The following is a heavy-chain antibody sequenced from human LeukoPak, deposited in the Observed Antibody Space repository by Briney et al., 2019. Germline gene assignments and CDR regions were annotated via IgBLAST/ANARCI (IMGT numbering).Heavy chain of an antibody. CDR3: ARDRITMVRGVIRSWFDP. Sequence: ASVKVSCKASGYTFTGYYMHWVRQAPGQGLEWMGWINPNSGGTNYAQKCQGRVTMTRDTSISTAYMELSRLRSDDTAVYYCARDRITMVRGVIRSWFDPWGQGTLVTVSS. D-gene: IGHD3-10*01. CDR1: GYTFTGYY. V-gene: IGHV1-2*02. J-gene: IGHJ5*02. CDR2: INPNSGGT.